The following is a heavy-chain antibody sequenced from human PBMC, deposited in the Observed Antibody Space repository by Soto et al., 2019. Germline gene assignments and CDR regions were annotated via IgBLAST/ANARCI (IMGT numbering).Heavy chain of an antibody. V-gene: IGHV3-30-3*01. D-gene: IGHD6-13*01. J-gene: IGHJ4*02. CDR1: GFTFSSYA. CDR2: ISYDGSNK. CDR3: ARDLGVPGYDFDY. Sequence: QVQLVESGGGVVQPGRSLRLSCAASGFTFSSYAMHWVRQAPGKGLEWVAVISYDGSNKYYADSVKGRFTISRDNSKNTLYLQMNSLRAEDTAVYYCARDLGVPGYDFDYWGQGTLVTVSS.